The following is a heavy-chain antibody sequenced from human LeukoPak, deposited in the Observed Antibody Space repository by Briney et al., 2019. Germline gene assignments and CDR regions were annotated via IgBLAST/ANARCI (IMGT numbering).Heavy chain of an antibody. D-gene: IGHD6-6*01. CDR2: INVGNGNT. CDR1: GYTFTSYA. Sequence: ASVKVSCKASGYTFTSYAMHWVRQAPGQRLEWMGWINVGNGNTKYSQKFQGRVTITRDTSASTAYMELSSLRSEDTAVYYCATDFVSARPAARGYFDYWGQGTLVTVSS. J-gene: IGHJ4*02. CDR3: ATDFVSARPAARGYFDY. V-gene: IGHV1-3*01.